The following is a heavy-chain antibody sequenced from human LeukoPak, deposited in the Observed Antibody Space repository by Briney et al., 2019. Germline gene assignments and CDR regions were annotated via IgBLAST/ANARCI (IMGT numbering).Heavy chain of an antibody. CDR3: ARDFYSSSSEYYYYYYMDV. CDR1: GYTFANYG. J-gene: IGHJ6*03. Sequence: ASVKVSCKASGYTFANYGITWVRQAPGQGLEWMGWISAYNGNTNYAQKLQGRVTMTTDTSTSTAYMELRSLRSDDTAVYYCARDFYSSSSEYYYYYYMDVWGKGTTVTVSS. CDR2: ISAYNGNT. D-gene: IGHD6-6*01. V-gene: IGHV1-18*01.